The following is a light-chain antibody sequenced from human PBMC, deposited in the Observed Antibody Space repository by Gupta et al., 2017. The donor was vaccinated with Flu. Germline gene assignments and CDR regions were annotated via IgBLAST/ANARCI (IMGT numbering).Light chain of an antibody. V-gene: IGKV1-39*01. J-gene: IGKJ1*01. CDR3: QQSYSTLWT. Sequence: DIQLTHSPSSLSASVVDRVTIPCRASQSISSYLNWYQQKPGKAPKLLIYAASSLQRGVPSRFSGSGSGTDFTLTISSLQPEDFATYYCQQSYSTLWTFGQGTKVEIK. CDR2: AAS. CDR1: QSISSY.